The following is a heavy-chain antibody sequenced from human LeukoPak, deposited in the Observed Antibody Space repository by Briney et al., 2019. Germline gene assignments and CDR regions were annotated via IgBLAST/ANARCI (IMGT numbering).Heavy chain of an antibody. CDR3: ARNRWLDY. V-gene: IGHV1-46*01. Sequence: ASMKVSCRASGYSFTNYYMHWVRQAPGQGLEWMGIINPSGGSTTYAQKFQGRVTMTRDTSTSTVYMELSSLRSEDTAVYYCARNRWLDYWGQGTLVTVSS. J-gene: IGHJ4*02. D-gene: IGHD5-24*01. CDR2: INPSGGST. CDR1: GYSFTNYY.